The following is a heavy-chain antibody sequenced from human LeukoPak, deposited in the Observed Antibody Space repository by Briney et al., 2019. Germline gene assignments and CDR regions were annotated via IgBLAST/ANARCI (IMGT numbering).Heavy chain of an antibody. CDR3: AKGADYGAYYFDY. J-gene: IGHJ4*02. D-gene: IGHD4-17*01. V-gene: IGHV3-53*01. Sequence: GGSLRLSCAASGFVVSSNYMNWVRQAPGKGLEWVSVIYSGGGTYYADSVKGRFTISRDNSKNTLYLQMNSLRAEDTAMYYCAKGADYGAYYFDYWGQGILVTVSS. CDR2: IYSGGGT. CDR1: GFVVSSNY.